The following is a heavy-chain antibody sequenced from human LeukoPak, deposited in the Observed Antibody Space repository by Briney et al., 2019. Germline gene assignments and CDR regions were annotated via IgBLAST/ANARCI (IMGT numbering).Heavy chain of an antibody. D-gene: IGHD5-12*01. Sequence: GGSLRLSCAASGFTVNTNYMNWVRQAPGKGLEWVSVIYSDGTTVYADSVEGRFTISRDNSKNTLFLQMNNLRAEDTAVYYCARARPFGGYLDIWGQGTLATVSS. J-gene: IGHJ4*02. V-gene: IGHV3-53*01. CDR2: IYSDGTT. CDR1: GFTVNTNY. CDR3: ARARPFGGYLDI.